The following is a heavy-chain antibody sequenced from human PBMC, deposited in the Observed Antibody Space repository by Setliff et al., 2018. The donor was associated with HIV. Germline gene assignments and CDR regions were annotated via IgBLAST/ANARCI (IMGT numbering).Heavy chain of an antibody. J-gene: IGHJ6*03. CDR2: INHSGST. Sequence: PSETLSLTCAVFGGSFTDIGGSFTDYYWIWIRQPPGKGLEWIGEINHSGSTHYNPSLKSRFTISVDTSKNQFSLKVNSVTAADTAVYYCARVKVVIATFYYMDVWGKGTTVTVSS. CDR3: ARVKVVIATFYYMDV. V-gene: IGHV4-34*01. CDR1: GGSFTDIGGSFTDYY. D-gene: IGHD2-21*01.